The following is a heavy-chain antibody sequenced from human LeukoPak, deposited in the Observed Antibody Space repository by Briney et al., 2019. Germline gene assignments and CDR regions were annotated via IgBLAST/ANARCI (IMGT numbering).Heavy chain of an antibody. D-gene: IGHD6-6*01. CDR3: AKVYSSSSRDAFDV. J-gene: IGHJ3*01. CDR1: GDSISNYY. CDR2: IYTSGST. V-gene: IGHV4-4*07. Sequence: SETLSLTCIVSGDSISNYYWSWIRQPAGKGLEWIGRIYTSGSTNYNPSLKSRVTMSVDTSKNQFSLKLSSVTAADTAVYYCAKVYSSSSRDAFDVWGQGTMVTVSS.